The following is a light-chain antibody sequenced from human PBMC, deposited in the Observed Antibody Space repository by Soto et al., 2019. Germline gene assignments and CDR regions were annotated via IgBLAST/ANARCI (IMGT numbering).Light chain of an antibody. CDR2: AAS. CDR1: QSVSSY. CDR3: QQRSNWPPMYT. Sequence: EIVLTQSPATLSLSPGERATLSCRASQSVSSYLAWYQQKPGQAPRLLIYAASNRATGTPARFSGSGSGTDFTLTISCLEPENCAVYYCQQRSNWPPMYTFGQGTKLEIK. V-gene: IGKV3-11*01. J-gene: IGKJ2*01.